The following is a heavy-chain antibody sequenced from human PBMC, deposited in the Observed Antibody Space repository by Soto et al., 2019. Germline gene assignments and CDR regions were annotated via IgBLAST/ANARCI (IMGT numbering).Heavy chain of an antibody. CDR2: ISGSGGST. J-gene: IGHJ6*02. Sequence: GGSLRLSCAASGFTFSSYAMSWVRQAPGKGLEWVSAISGSGGSTYYADSVKGRFTIPRDNSKNTLYLQMNSLRAEDTAVYYCAKARGSSSPGAFYYYYYGMDVWGQGTTVTVSS. CDR1: GFTFSSYA. CDR3: AKARGSSSPGAFYYYYYGMDV. V-gene: IGHV3-23*01. D-gene: IGHD6-13*01.